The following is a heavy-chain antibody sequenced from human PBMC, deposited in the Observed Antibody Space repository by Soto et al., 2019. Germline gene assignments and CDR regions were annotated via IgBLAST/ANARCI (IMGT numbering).Heavy chain of an antibody. V-gene: IGHV1-18*01. D-gene: IGHD1-20*01. CDR1: GYTFTSYG. J-gene: IGHJ4*02. CDR2: IDINKGKT. Sequence: QVQLVQSGTEVKKPGASVKVSCKSSGYTFTSYGISWVRQAPGQGLEWMGWIDINKGKTDYAQKFQGRVTMTTDTSTSTSFMELRSLTSGGTAVYDCARERSNNDYWGQGTLVTVSS. CDR3: ARERSNNDY.